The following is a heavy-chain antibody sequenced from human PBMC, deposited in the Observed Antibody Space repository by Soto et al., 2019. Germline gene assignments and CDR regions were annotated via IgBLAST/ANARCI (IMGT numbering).Heavy chain of an antibody. J-gene: IGHJ4*02. CDR1: GGSISSGGYS. CDR2: IYHSGST. V-gene: IGHV4-30-2*01. D-gene: IGHD2-15*01. CDR3: ARGQVVAAQH. Sequence: QLQLQESGSGLVKPSQTLSLTCAVSGGSISSGGYSWSWIRQPPGKGREWIGYIYHSGSTSYNPSLKGRVTISVDRSKNQSSLTLSSVTAAGTAVYYCARGQVVAAQHWGQGTLVTVSP.